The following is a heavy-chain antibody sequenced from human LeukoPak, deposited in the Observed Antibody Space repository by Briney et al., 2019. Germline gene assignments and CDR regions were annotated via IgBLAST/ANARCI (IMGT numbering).Heavy chain of an antibody. CDR3: ATYAYGDYTY. Sequence: PSETLSLTCAVSGYSISSGYYWGWIRQPPGKGLEWIGSIYHSCITYYNPSLKSRVTISVDTSKNKFSLKPSSVTAADTAVYYCATYAYGDYTYWGQGTLVTVSS. CDR2: IYHSCIT. J-gene: IGHJ4*02. D-gene: IGHD4-17*01. V-gene: IGHV4-38-2*01. CDR1: GYSISSGYY.